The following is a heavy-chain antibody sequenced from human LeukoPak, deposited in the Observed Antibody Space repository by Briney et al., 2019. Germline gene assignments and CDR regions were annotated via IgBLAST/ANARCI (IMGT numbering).Heavy chain of an antibody. V-gene: IGHV3-23*01. CDR1: GFTFSSYA. Sequence: PGGSLRLSCAASGFTFSSYAMSWVRQAPGKGLEWVSAISGSGGSTHYADSVKGRFTISRDNSMNTLYLQMNSLRAEDTAVYYCAKDQKIVVVVAATCFDPWGQGTLVTVSS. CDR2: ISGSGGST. CDR3: AKDQKIVVVVAATCFDP. D-gene: IGHD2-15*01. J-gene: IGHJ5*02.